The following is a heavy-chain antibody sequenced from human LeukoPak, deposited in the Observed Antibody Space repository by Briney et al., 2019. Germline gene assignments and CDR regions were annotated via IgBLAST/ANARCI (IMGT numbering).Heavy chain of an antibody. V-gene: IGHV3-23*01. Sequence: PGGSLRPSCAASGFAFSSTNAMGWVRQAPGKGLEWVSTFSNTADTAFYADSVKGRFTISRDDSKNTLYLQMSGLRAEDTAVYYCARDPVTGFFDYWGQGTLVTVSS. CDR3: ARDPVTGFFDY. CDR2: FSNTADTA. D-gene: IGHD1-20*01. CDR1: GFAFSSTNA. J-gene: IGHJ4*02.